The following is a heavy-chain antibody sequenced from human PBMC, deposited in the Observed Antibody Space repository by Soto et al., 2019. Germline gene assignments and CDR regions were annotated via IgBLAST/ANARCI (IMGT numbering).Heavy chain of an antibody. CDR2: IYYSGST. CDR1: GGSISSYY. D-gene: IGHD3-10*01. J-gene: IGHJ6*03. CDR3: ASGAMVRGNYYYYYMDV. Sequence: SETLSLTCTVSGGSISSYYWSWIRQPPGKGLEWIGYIYYSGSTNYNPSLKSRVTISVDTSKNQFSLKLSSVTAADTAVYYCASGAMVRGNYYYYYMDVWGKGTPVTVSS. V-gene: IGHV4-59*01.